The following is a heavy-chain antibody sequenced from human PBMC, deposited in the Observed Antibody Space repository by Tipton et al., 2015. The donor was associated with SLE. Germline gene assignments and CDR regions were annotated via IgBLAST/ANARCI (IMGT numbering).Heavy chain of an antibody. CDR3: ARRCISTNCYWGYSFDY. Sequence: TLSLTCTVSGGSISSYYWSWIRQPAGKGLEWIGRIYTSGSTNYNPSLKSRVTMSVDTSKNQFSLKLSSVTAADTALHYCARRCISTNCYWGYSFDYWGQGTLVTVSS. CDR2: IYTSGST. CDR1: GGSISSYY. J-gene: IGHJ4*02. V-gene: IGHV4-4*07. D-gene: IGHD2-2*01.